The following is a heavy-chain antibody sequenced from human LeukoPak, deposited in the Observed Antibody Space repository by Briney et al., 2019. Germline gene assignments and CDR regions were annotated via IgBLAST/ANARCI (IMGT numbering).Heavy chain of an antibody. CDR3: ARDPSPGQWPPTGGHWFDP. Sequence: SVKVSCKASGGTFSSYAISWVRQAPGQGLEWMGGIIPIFGTANYAQKFQGRVTITADEPTSTAYMELSSLRSEDTAVYYCARDPSPGQWPPTGGHWFDPWGQGTLVTVSS. D-gene: IGHD6-19*01. V-gene: IGHV1-69*13. CDR2: IIPIFGTA. CDR1: GGTFSSYA. J-gene: IGHJ5*02.